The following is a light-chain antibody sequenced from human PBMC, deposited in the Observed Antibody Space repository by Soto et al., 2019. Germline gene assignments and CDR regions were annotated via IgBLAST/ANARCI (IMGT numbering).Light chain of an antibody. V-gene: IGKV3-15*01. CDR2: DVS. J-gene: IGKJ4*01. Sequence: EIVMTQSPATLSVSPGASATLSCRASHRVRTYLAWYQQKPGQAPRLLIYDVSTRATAIPDRFSGSGSGTEFTLTISSLHFEDIAVYFCQQYNNWPLTFGGGTKVEIK. CDR1: HRVRTY. CDR3: QQYNNWPLT.